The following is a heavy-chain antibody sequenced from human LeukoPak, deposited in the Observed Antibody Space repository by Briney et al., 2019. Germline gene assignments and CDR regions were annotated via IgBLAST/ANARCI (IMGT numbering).Heavy chain of an antibody. CDR1: GYTFTSYY. V-gene: IGHV1-46*01. CDR2: INPSGGST. D-gene: IGHD5-18*01. CDR3: ARGYSYGFSPDY. Sequence: ASVKVSCKASGYTFTSYYMHWVRQAPGQGLEWMGAINPSGGSTTYAQKFQGRVTVTWDMSTTTVYMELSSLRSEDTAMYYCARGYSYGFSPDYWGQGTLVTVSS. J-gene: IGHJ4*02.